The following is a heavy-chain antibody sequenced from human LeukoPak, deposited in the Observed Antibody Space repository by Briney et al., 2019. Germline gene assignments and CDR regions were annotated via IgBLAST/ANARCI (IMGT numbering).Heavy chain of an antibody. J-gene: IGHJ4*02. V-gene: IGHV3-23*01. D-gene: IGHD3-10*01. Sequence: GGSLRLSCAASGFTFSSYAMSWVRQAPGKGLELVSAISGSGGSTYYADSVKGRFTISRDNSKNTLYLQMNSLRAEDTAVYYCAKDTKGFGEYYFDYWGQGTLVTVSS. CDR1: GFTFSSYA. CDR2: ISGSGGST. CDR3: AKDTKGFGEYYFDY.